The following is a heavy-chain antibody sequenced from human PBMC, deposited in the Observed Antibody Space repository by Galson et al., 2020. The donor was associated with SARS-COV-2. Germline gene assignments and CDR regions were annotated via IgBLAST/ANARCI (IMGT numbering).Heavy chain of an antibody. CDR3: AKDLAEYCSGGSCRQFCMDV. Sequence: GGSLRLSCAASGFTFSKYGIHWVRQAPGKGLEWVAVISYDGNNVYYADSVKGRFTISRDNSKNTLYLQMSSLRAEDTAVYYCAKDLAEYCSGGSCRQFCMDVWGQGTTVTASS. CDR2: ISYDGNNV. J-gene: IGHJ6*02. V-gene: IGHV3-30*18. D-gene: IGHD2-15*01. CDR1: GFTFSKYG.